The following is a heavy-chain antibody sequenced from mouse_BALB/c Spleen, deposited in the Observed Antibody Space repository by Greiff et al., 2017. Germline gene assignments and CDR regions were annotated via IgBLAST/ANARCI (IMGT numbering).Heavy chain of an antibody. Sequence: LVEPGASMKISCKASGYSFTGYTMNWVKQSHGKNLEWIGLINPYNGGTSYNQKFKGKATLTVDKSSSTAYMELLSLTSEDSAVYYCTRPSYGNYEGWYFDVWGAGTTVTVSS. CDR2: INPYNGGT. D-gene: IGHD2-10*01. CDR3: TRPSYGNYEGWYFDV. V-gene: IGHV1-26*01. J-gene: IGHJ1*01. CDR1: GYSFTGYT.